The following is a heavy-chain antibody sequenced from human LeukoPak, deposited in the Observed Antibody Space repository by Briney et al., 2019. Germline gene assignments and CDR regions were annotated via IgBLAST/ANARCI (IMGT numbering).Heavy chain of an antibody. CDR1: GFTFSSYS. CDR2: ISSSSSTI. V-gene: IGHV3-48*01. Sequence: GGSLRLSCAASGFTFSSYSMNWVRQAPGKGLEWVSYISSSSSTIYYADSVKGRFTISRDNAKNSLYLQMNSLRVEDTAVYYCALSSSWYGGFFDYWGQGTLVTVSS. D-gene: IGHD6-13*01. J-gene: IGHJ4*02. CDR3: ALSSSWYGGFFDY.